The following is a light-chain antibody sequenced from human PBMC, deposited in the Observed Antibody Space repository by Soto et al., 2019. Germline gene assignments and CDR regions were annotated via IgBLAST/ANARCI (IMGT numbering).Light chain of an antibody. CDR3: QQRSNCAPEYS. CDR1: QRVSSY. V-gene: IGKV3-11*01. Sequence: EIVLTQSPATLSLSPGERATLSCRARQRVSSYLAWYQQKPGQAPRLLIYDASNRATGIQARLSGSGSGTDYTLTISCLEPEDFAVYYCQQRSNCAPEYSVGEGTKLEIK. J-gene: IGKJ2*01. CDR2: DAS.